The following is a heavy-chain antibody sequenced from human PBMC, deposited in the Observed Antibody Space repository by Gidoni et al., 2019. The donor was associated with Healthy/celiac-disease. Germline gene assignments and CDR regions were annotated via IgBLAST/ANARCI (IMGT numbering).Heavy chain of an antibody. V-gene: IGHV5-51*01. CDR1: GYSFTSYW. Sequence: EVQLVQSGAEVKKPGESLKISCKGSGYSFTSYWIGWVRQMPGKGLEWMGIIYPGDSDTRYSPSFQGQVTISADKSISTAYLQWSSLKASDTAMYYCARVLDYYDSSGYYFDYWGQGTLVTVSS. CDR3: ARVLDYYDSSGYYFDY. CDR2: IYPGDSDT. D-gene: IGHD3-22*01. J-gene: IGHJ4*02.